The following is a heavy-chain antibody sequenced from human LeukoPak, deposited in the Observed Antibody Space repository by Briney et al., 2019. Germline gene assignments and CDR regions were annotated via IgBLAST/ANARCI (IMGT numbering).Heavy chain of an antibody. D-gene: IGHD1-14*01. CDR2: ISSSSSYI. CDR3: GREILEPGKTLTY. J-gene: IGHJ4*02. V-gene: IGHV3-21*01. Sequence: PGGSLRLSCAVSGFTFSSYGMHWVRQAPGKGLEWVSSISSSSSYISYADSVKGRFIISRDNAKNTLYLQMNSLRVEDTAVYYCGREILEPGKTLTYWGQGSLITVSS. CDR1: GFTFSSYG.